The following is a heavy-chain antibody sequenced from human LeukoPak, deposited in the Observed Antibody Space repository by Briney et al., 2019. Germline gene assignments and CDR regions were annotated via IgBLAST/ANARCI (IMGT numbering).Heavy chain of an antibody. CDR1: GYTFTSYG. CDR2: ISAYNGNT. CDR3: ARDGASITIFGTIDAFDI. Sequence: SSVKVSCKASGYTFTSYGISWVRQAPGQGLEWMGWISAYNGNTNYAQKLQGRVTMTTDTSTSTAYMELRSLRSDDTAVYYCARDGASITIFGTIDAFDIWGQGTMVTVSS. V-gene: IGHV1-18*01. J-gene: IGHJ3*02. D-gene: IGHD3-3*01.